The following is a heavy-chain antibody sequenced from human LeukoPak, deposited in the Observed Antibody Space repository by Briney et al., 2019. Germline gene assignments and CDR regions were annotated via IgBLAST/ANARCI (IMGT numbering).Heavy chain of an antibody. D-gene: IGHD3-16*01. J-gene: IGHJ6*03. Sequence: SVNVSCKASGGTVFSYGISWVRQAPGQGLEWKGGIIPIFGTEKYRQKFQGRITITADESMTTAYMELSRLRSEDTAVYYCVRASLGDVGSMRDYYYMDVWGKGTTVIISS. CDR2: IIPIFGTE. CDR1: GGTVFSYG. V-gene: IGHV1-69*13. CDR3: VRASLGDVGSMRDYYYMDV.